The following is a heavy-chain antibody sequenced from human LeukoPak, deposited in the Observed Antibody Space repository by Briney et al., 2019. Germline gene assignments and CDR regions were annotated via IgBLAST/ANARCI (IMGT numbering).Heavy chain of an antibody. D-gene: IGHD3-10*01. J-gene: IGHJ4*02. CDR1: DFNFITYA. Sequence: HSGGSLRLSCAASDFNFITYAMSWVRQAPGKGLEWVSTISGGGDVTCYADSVKGRFTISRDNSKNTLYLQMNSLRVEDTAVYYCARDSSMLRGPLVIYYFDFWGQGTLVTVSS. CDR2: ISGGGDVT. CDR3: ARDSSMLRGPLVIYYFDF. V-gene: IGHV3-23*01.